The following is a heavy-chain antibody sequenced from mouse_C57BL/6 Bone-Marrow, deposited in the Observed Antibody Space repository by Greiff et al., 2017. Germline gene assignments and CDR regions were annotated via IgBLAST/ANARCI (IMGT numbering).Heavy chain of an antibody. J-gene: IGHJ2*01. V-gene: IGHV2-2*01. CDR1: GFSLTSYG. CDR2: IWSGGST. D-gene: IGHD1-1*01. CDR3: ARKYYGSSYDYFDY. Sequence: VKLVESGPGLVQPSQSLSITCTVSGFSLTSYGVHWVRQSPGKGLEWLGVIWSGGSTDANAAFISRLSISKDNSKSQVFFKMISLQADDTAIYYCARKYYGSSYDYFDYWGQGTTLTVSS.